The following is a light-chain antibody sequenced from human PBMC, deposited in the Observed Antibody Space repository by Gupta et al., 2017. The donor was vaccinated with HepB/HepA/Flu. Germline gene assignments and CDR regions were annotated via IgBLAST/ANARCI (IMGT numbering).Light chain of an antibody. CDR3: QQDDSTPWT. CDR2: WAS. J-gene: IGKJ1*01. V-gene: IGKV4-1*01. Sequence: DIVMTQSPDSLGGSLGERATINCKSSQSVLYSSKNKNYLAWYQQKPGQPPKLLIYWASTRESGVPDRFSGSGSGTDFTLTISSLQAEDVAVYYCQQDDSTPWTFGQGTKVEIK. CDR1: QSVLYSSKNKNY.